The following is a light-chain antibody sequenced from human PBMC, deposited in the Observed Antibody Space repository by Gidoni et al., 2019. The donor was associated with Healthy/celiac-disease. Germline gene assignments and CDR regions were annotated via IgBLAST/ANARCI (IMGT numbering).Light chain of an antibody. Sequence: YEVTQPPSVSVSPGQTASIPCSGDKLGDKYACWYRQKPGQSPVLVIYQDNKRPSGIPERFSGSNSGNTATLTISGTQAMDEADYYCQAWDSSTAVFGGGTKLTVL. CDR2: QDN. J-gene: IGLJ2*01. CDR1: KLGDKY. V-gene: IGLV3-1*01. CDR3: QAWDSSTAV.